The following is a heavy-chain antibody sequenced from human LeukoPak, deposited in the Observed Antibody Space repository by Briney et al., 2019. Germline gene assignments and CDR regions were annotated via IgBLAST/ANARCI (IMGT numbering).Heavy chain of an antibody. J-gene: IGHJ4*02. CDR2: IRYDGSNK. V-gene: IGHV3-30*02. CDR1: GFIFSSYW. CDR3: AKDEEGTTARGVYYFDY. Sequence: QAGGSLRLSCATSGFIFSSYWMTWVRQAPGKGLEWVAFIRYDGSNKYYADSVKGRFTISRDNSKNTLYLQMNSLRAEDTAVYYCAKDEEGTTARGVYYFDYWGQGTLVTVSS. D-gene: IGHD1-14*01.